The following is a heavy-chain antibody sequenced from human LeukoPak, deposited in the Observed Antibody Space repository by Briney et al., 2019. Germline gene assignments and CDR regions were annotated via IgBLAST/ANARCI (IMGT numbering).Heavy chain of an antibody. Sequence: ASETLSLTCTVSGGSISSSSYYWVWIRQPPGKGLECIGTISYTGDTYYNPSLKSRVTISVDTSKNQFSLQLSSVTATDTAVYFCARRSSTGWFFDYWGQGTLVTVSS. CDR2: ISYTGDT. J-gene: IGHJ4*02. CDR3: ARRSSTGWFFDY. D-gene: IGHD6-19*01. CDR1: GGSISSSSYY. V-gene: IGHV4-39*01.